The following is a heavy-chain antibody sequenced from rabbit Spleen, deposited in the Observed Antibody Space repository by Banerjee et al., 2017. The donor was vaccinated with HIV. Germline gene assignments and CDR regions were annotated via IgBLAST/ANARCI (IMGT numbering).Heavy chain of an antibody. D-gene: IGHD1-1*01. CDR3: ARDTSSSFSSYGMDL. CDR2: IYPGSSGST. CDR1: GIDFNNNA. V-gene: IGHV1S40*01. Sequence: QSLEESGGDLVKPGASLTLTCTASGIDFNNNAICWVRQAPGKGLECGACIYPGSSGSTYYANWAKGRFTISETSSTTVTLQVTRLTAADTATYFCARDTSSSFSSYGMDLWGPGTLVTVS. J-gene: IGHJ6*01.